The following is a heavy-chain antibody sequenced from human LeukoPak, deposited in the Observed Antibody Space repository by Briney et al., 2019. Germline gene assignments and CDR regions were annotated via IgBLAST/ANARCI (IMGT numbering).Heavy chain of an antibody. J-gene: IGHJ4*02. CDR1: GFTFSGFS. CDR3: ARAGSHWHYVY. V-gene: IGHV3-7*01. Sequence: GRSLRLSCAASGFTFSGFSRSWVRQSPTKGLEWVANIKQDGSERYYVDSVKGRFTISRDNAKNSLSLQMNNLRVEDTAVYYCARAGSHWHYVYWGQGTVVTVSS. CDR2: IKQDGSER. D-gene: IGHD3-10*01.